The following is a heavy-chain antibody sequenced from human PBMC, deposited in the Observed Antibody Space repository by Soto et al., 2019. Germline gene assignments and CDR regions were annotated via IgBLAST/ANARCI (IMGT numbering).Heavy chain of an antibody. CDR2: ISSRSGTI. D-gene: IGHD5-18*01. CDR1: GFCFSDYY. J-gene: IGHJ4*01. CDR3: AREVDRALVGSPHYFDY. V-gene: IGHV3-11*01. Sequence: GGSLRLSCAASGFCFSDYYMTWIRQAPGQGLEWVSYISSRSGTIFYADSVKGRFTLSRDNSKNSMYLQMNSLRAEDTAVYYCAREVDRALVGSPHYFDYWGQGTLVTVSS.